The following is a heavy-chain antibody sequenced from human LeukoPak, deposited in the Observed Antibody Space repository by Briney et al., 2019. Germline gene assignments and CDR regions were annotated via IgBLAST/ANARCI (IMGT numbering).Heavy chain of an antibody. J-gene: IGHJ6*03. Sequence: ASVKVSCKASGGTFSSYAISWVRQAPGQGLEWMGGIIPIFGTANYAQKFQGRVTITTDESTSTAYMELSSLGSEDTAVYYCARVRWLRSSLGYYYYYMDVWGKGTTVTVSS. CDR1: GGTFSSYA. CDR2: IIPIFGTA. V-gene: IGHV1-69*05. D-gene: IGHD5-12*01. CDR3: ARVRWLRSSLGYYYYYMDV.